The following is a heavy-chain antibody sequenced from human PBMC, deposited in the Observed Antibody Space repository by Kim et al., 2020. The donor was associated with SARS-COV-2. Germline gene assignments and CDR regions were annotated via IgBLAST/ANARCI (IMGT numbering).Heavy chain of an antibody. D-gene: IGHD1-26*01. Sequence: GGSLRLSCTVSGFTLSSSWMHWVRQAPGKGLAWVSRMNGEGSSPTYADPVKGRFTISSDNAKNTLFLQMDSLRVDDTAVDYCARGPWGAASLWGQGTLVT. J-gene: IGHJ4*02. CDR1: GFTLSSSW. CDR3: ARGPWGAASL. CDR2: MNGEGSSP. V-gene: IGHV3-74*01.